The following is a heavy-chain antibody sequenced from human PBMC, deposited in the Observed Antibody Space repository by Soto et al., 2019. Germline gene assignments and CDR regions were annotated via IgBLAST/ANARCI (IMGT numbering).Heavy chain of an antibody. CDR2: IYYSGST. J-gene: IGHJ6*03. CDR3: AGWYDFWSGYLPDMTYYYYMDV. Sequence: SETLSLTCTVSGGSISSGGYYWSWIRQHPGKGLEWIGYIYYSGSTYYNPSLKSRVTISVDTSKNQFSLKLSSVTAADTAVYYCAGWYDFWSGYLPDMTYYYYMDVWGKGTTVTVSS. V-gene: IGHV4-31*03. CDR1: GGSISSGGYY. D-gene: IGHD3-3*01.